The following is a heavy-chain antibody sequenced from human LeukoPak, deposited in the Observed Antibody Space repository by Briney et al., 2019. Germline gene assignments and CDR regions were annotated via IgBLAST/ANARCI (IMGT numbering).Heavy chain of an antibody. CDR2: ISGSGGST. V-gene: IGHV3-23*01. D-gene: IGHD6-13*01. CDR1: GFTFSSYA. Sequence: GGSLRLSCAASGFTFSSYAMSWVRQAPGKGLKWVSAISGSGGSTYYADSVKGRFTISRDNYKNTLYVQMNSLRAEDTAVYYCAKDIGSGAYSSSWYGPEYFQHWGQGTLVTVSS. J-gene: IGHJ1*01. CDR3: AKDIGSGAYSSSWYGPEYFQH.